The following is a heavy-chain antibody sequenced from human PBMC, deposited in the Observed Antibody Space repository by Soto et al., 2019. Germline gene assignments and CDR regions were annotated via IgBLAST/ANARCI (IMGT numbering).Heavy chain of an antibody. Sequence: SETLSLTCTVSGGSISSGGYYWSWIRQHPGKGLEWIGYIYYSGSTYYNPSLKSRVTISVDTSKNQFSLKLSSVTAADTALYYCARMGVMGAARGSFDYWGQGTLVTVSS. D-gene: IGHD6-6*01. CDR3: ARMGVMGAARGSFDY. CDR1: GGSISSGGYY. CDR2: IYYSGST. J-gene: IGHJ4*02. V-gene: IGHV4-31*03.